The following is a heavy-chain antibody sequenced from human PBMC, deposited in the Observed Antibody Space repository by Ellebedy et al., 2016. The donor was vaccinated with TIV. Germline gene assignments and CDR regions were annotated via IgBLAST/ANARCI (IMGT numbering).Heavy chain of an antibody. CDR2: MSPDSGNT. CDR3: ARRRGATSEYYFDY. D-gene: IGHD1-26*01. V-gene: IGHV1-8*01. Sequence: ASVKVSCKASGYTFTNYAVNWVRQATGQGLEWMGWMSPDSGNTGYAQKFQGRVTMTRNTSINTAHMELSSLRSEDTAVYYCARRRGATSEYYFDYWGQGTLVTVSS. CDR1: GYTFTNYA. J-gene: IGHJ4*02.